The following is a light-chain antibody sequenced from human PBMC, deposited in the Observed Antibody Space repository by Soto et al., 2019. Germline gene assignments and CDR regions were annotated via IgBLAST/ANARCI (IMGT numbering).Light chain of an antibody. Sequence: DIQMTQSPSSLSTSVGDRVTITCRASQAISIYLAWYQQKPGKVPKLLIYAASTLQSGVSSRFSGSGSGTDFTLTISSLQPEDVATYYCQKYNSAPPTFGQGTKVEIK. V-gene: IGKV1-27*01. J-gene: IGKJ1*01. CDR2: AAS. CDR3: QKYNSAPPT. CDR1: QAISIY.